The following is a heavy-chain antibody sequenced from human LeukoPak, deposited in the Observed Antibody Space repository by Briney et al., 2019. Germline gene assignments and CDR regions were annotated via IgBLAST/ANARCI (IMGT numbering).Heavy chain of an antibody. D-gene: IGHD7-27*01. Sequence: PGGSLRLSCAASGFTFSTYWMYWVRQAPGKGLVWVSQINSDGSTTNYADSVKGRFTISRDNARNTLYLQMNSLRDEDTAVYYCAIGLGGVGAYWGQGTLVTVSS. CDR3: AIGLGGVGAY. CDR1: GFTFSTYW. V-gene: IGHV3-74*01. J-gene: IGHJ4*02. CDR2: INSDGSTT.